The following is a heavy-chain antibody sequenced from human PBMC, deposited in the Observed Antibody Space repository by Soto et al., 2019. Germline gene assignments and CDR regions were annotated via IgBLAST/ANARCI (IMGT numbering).Heavy chain of an antibody. Sequence: QITLKESGPTLVRPAQTLTLTCDFSGFSLTSSHMGVAWIRQPPGKALEWLALIYWDDDKRYSPSLKNRLAISKDTSRNHVGLTITHVDPVDPAPFFRANAGDYHLFTFGHWGPGTMVTVSS. CDR3: ANAGDYHLFTFGH. CDR1: GFSLTSSHMG. V-gene: IGHV2-5*02. CDR2: IYWDDDK. D-gene: IGHD4-17*01. J-gene: IGHJ4*02.